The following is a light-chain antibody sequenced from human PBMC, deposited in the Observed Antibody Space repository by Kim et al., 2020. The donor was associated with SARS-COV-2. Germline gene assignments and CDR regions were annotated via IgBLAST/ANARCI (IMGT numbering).Light chain of an antibody. CDR3: SSYTSSSTVE. Sequence: QSALTQPPSVSGSPGQSVTISCTGTSSDVGSYNRVSWYQQPPGTAPKLMIYEVSNRPSGVPDRFSGSKSGNTASLTISGLQAEDEADYYCSSYTSSSTVEFGGGTQLTVL. CDR1: SSDVGSYNR. V-gene: IGLV2-18*02. J-gene: IGLJ2*01. CDR2: EVS.